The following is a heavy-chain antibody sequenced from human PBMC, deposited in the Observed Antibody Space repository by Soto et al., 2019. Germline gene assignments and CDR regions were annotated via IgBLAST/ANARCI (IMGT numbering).Heavy chain of an antibody. CDR2: ITSGSSI. CDR3: AREGVYDSLDY. V-gene: IGHV3-48*03. J-gene: IGHJ4*02. D-gene: IGHD5-12*01. Sequence: GGSLRLSCAASGFTFSGYEMNWVRQAPGKGLEWVSYITSGSSIYYADSVKGRFTISRDNAKNSLFLQMNSLRAEDTAVYYCAREGVYDSLDYWGQGTLVTVSS. CDR1: GFTFSGYE.